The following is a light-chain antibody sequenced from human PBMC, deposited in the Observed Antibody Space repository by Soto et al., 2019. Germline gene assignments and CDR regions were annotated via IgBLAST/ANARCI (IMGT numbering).Light chain of an antibody. CDR2: GAS. Sequence: EIVLTQSPGTLSLSPGERATLSCRASQSVSNNYLAWYQQKPGQAPRLLIYGASNRATGIPDRFSGSGSGTDFTLTNSSLQPDDFASYYCQQYDSFPLTFGGGTKVDIK. J-gene: IGKJ4*01. V-gene: IGKV3-20*01. CDR3: QQYDSFPLT. CDR1: QSVSNNY.